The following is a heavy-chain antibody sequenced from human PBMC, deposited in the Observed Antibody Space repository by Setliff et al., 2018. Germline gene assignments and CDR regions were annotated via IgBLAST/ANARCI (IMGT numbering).Heavy chain of an antibody. CDR1: GYSISSGYY. Sequence: PSETLSLTCAVSGYSISSGYYWGWIRQPPGKGLEWIGSTYHSGSTYYNPSLKSRVTISVDTSKNQFSLKLTSVTAADTAVYYCTSTPRGGINITTRAGAFDSWGQGTLVTVSS. CDR2: TYHSGST. CDR3: TSTPRGGINITTRAGAFDS. D-gene: IGHD6-6*01. V-gene: IGHV4-38-2*01. J-gene: IGHJ4*02.